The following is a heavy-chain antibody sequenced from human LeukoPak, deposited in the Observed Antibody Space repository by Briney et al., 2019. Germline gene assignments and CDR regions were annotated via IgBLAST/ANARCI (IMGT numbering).Heavy chain of an antibody. V-gene: IGHV4-38-2*02. D-gene: IGHD3-3*01. CDR1: GYSISSGYY. CDR3: ATLPKGTYYDFWSGYYGAPWSDY. CDR2: IYHSGST. Sequence: SETLSLTCTVSGYSISSGYYWGWIRQPPGKGLEWIGSIYHSGSTYYNPSLKSRVTISVDTSKNQFSLKLSSVTAADTAVYYCATLPKGTYYDFWSGYYGAPWSDYWGQGTLVTVSS. J-gene: IGHJ4*02.